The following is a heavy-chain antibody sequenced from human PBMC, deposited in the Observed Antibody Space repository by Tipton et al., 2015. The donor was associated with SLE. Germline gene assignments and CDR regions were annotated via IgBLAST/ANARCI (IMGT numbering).Heavy chain of an antibody. Sequence: TLSLTCTVSGGSMSSDTYYWSWIRQPTGKGLECIGHVSSRGSPTYHPSLKSRVTISVDTSKNQFSLRLTSVTAADTAVYYCARASFIVGSTTFWFDPWGQGALVIVSS. J-gene: IGHJ5*02. CDR3: ARASFIVGSTTFWFDP. V-gene: IGHV4-61*09. D-gene: IGHD1-26*01. CDR2: VSSRGSP. CDR1: GGSMSSDTYY.